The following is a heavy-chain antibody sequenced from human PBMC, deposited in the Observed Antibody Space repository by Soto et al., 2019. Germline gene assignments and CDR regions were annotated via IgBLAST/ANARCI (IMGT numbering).Heavy chain of an antibody. CDR3: ARGTYYYDSSGYYFDY. CDR1: GGTFSSYS. J-gene: IGHJ4*02. Sequence: SVKVSCKASGGTFSSYSISWVRQAPGQGLEWMGGIIPIFGTANYAQKFQGRVTITADESTSTAYMELSSLRSEDTAVYYCARGTYYYDSSGYYFDYWGQGTLVTVSS. CDR2: IIPIFGTA. D-gene: IGHD3-22*01. V-gene: IGHV1-69*13.